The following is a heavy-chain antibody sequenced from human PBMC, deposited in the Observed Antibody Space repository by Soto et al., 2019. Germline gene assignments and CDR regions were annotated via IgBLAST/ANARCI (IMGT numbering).Heavy chain of an antibody. CDR2: IYHSGST. CDR1: GGSISSGGYS. CDR3: ARSRRGVPAANPKVYYFDY. J-gene: IGHJ4*02. D-gene: IGHD2-2*01. V-gene: IGHV4-30-2*01. Sequence: QLQLQESGSGLVKPSQTLSLTCAVSGGSISSGGYSWSWIRQPPGKGLEWIGYIYHSGSTYYNPPLKSRVTISVDRPKNQFSLKLSSVTAADTAVYYCARSRRGVPAANPKVYYFDYWGQGTLVTVSS.